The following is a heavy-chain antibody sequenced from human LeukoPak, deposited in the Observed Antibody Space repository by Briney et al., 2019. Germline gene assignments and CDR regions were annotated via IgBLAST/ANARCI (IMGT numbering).Heavy chain of an antibody. Sequence: GGSLRLSCAASGFTFSDYYMNWIRQAPGKGLEWVSYISHTSSYTNYADSVEGRFTISRDNAKNSLYLQMNSLRAEDTALYYCARDRTDYGAFDIWGQGTMVTVSS. J-gene: IGHJ3*02. CDR2: ISHTSSYT. CDR3: ARDRTDYGAFDI. CDR1: GFTFSDYY. V-gene: IGHV3-11*06. D-gene: IGHD4-17*01.